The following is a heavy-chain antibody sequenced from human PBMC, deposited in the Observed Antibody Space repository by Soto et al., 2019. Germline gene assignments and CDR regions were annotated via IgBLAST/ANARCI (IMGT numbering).Heavy chain of an antibody. CDR3: ARDILTGPYFDY. D-gene: IGHD3-9*01. Sequence: PSETLSLTCAVYGGSFSGYYWSWIRQPPGKGLEWIGEINHSGSTNYNPSLKSRVTISVDTSKNQFSLKLSSVTAADTAVYYCARDILTGPYFDYWGQGTLVTVSS. CDR1: GGSFSGYY. CDR2: INHSGST. V-gene: IGHV4-34*01. J-gene: IGHJ4*02.